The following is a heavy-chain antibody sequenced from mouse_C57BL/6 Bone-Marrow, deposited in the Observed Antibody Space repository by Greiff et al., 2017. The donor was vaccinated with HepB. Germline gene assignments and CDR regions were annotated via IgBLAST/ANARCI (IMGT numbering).Heavy chain of an antibody. Sequence: VQLQQPGAELVRPGTSVKLSCKASGYTFTSYWMHWVKQRPGQGLEWIGVIDPSDSYTNYNQKFKGKATLTVDTSSSTAYMQLSSLTSEDSAVYYCERWPYWGQGTTLTVSS. CDR2: IDPSDSYT. J-gene: IGHJ2*01. V-gene: IGHV1-59*01. CDR3: ERWPY. CDR1: GYTFTSYW.